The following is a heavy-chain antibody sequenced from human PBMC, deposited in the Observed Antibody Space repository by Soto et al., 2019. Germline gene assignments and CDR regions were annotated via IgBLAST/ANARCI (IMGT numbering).Heavy chain of an antibody. D-gene: IGHD3-9*01. CDR3: ARYDILTGFDY. J-gene: IGHJ4*02. CDR2: IYYSGST. V-gene: IGHV4-31*03. CDR1: GGSISSGGYY. Sequence: QVQLQESGPGLVKPSQTLSLTCTVSGGSISSGGYYWSWIRQHPGKGLEWIGYIYYSGSTYYNPYLKXRXTXSXXTSKNQFSLKLSSVTAADTAVYYCARYDILTGFDYWGQGTLVTVSS.